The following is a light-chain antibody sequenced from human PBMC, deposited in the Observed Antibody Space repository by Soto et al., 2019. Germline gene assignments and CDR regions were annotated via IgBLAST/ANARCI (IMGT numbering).Light chain of an antibody. Sequence: DIQMTQSPSSLSASVGDRVTFTCRASQGISDSVAWYQHKPGRVPRLLIYAASTLHSGVPSRFSGSGSGTYFTLTISDLQPEDVATYYCQKHNTAPRTFGGGTKVELK. CDR2: AAS. CDR3: QKHNTAPRT. V-gene: IGKV1-27*01. CDR1: QGISDS. J-gene: IGKJ4*01.